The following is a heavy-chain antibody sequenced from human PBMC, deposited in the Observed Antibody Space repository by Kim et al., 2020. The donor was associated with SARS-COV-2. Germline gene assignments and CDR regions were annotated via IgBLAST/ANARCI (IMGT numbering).Heavy chain of an antibody. CDR1: GFTFSSYS. CDR2: ISSSSSTI. Sequence: GGSLRLSCAASGFTFSSYSMNWVRQAPGKGLEWVSYISSSSSTIYYADSVKGRFTISRDNAKNSLYLQMNSLRDEDTAVYYCARESSPSLGYYDSSGDSYYYGMDVWGQGTTVTVSS. J-gene: IGHJ6*02. D-gene: IGHD3-22*01. CDR3: ARESSPSLGYYDSSGDSYYYGMDV. V-gene: IGHV3-48*02.